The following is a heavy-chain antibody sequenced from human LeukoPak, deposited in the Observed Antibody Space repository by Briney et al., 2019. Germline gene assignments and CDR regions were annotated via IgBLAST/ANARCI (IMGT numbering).Heavy chain of an antibody. Sequence: ASVKVSCKASGYTFTNYGLSWVRQAPGQGLEWMGWISAYNGETQYAEKFQGRVTMTTDTSTSTAYMELRSLRSDDTAVYYCARDAKFLPIFGARLDLPFDYWGQGTLVTVSS. CDR2: ISAYNGET. CDR3: ARDAKFLPIFGARLDLPFDY. V-gene: IGHV1-18*01. D-gene: IGHD3-3*01. J-gene: IGHJ4*02. CDR1: GYTFTNYG.